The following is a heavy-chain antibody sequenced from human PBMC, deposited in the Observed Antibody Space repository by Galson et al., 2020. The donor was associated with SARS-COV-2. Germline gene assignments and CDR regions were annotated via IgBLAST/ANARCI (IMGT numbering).Heavy chain of an antibody. CDR2: VSHSGTT. V-gene: IGHV4-4*02. CDR3: ARATAAYRHPYFYYYMDV. CDR1: GDSISGDYW. D-gene: IGHD2-2*01. Sequence: SETLSLTCGVSGDSISGDYWWTWVRQPPGKGLEWVGEVSHSGTTGYTPSLKRRVTMSVDKSKNQFSLNLTSVTAADTAIYYCARATAAYRHPYFYYYMDVWQRDYGHRLL. J-gene: IGHJ6*03.